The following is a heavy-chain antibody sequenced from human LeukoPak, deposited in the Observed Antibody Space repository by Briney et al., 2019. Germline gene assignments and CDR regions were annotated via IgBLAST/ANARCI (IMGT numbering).Heavy chain of an antibody. V-gene: IGHV3-21*01. J-gene: IGHJ4*02. CDR3: VRDLEYSTSSVSGRSFDY. D-gene: IGHD6-6*01. CDR2: ISRTSTYM. CDR1: GFTFSSYS. Sequence: PGGSLRLSCAASGFTFSSYSMNWVRQAPGKGLEWVSYISRTSTYMYYADSVKGRFTISRDNAKNSLYLQMNSLRAEDTAVYFCVRDLEYSTSSVSGRSFDYWGQGTLVTVSS.